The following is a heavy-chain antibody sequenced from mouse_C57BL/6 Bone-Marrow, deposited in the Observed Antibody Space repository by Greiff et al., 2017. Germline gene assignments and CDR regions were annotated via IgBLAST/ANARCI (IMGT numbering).Heavy chain of an antibody. CDR1: GYTFTDYY. J-gene: IGHJ3*01. D-gene: IGHD2-5*01. V-gene: IGHV1-19*01. CDR2: INPYNGGT. Sequence: VQLQQSGPVLVKPGASVKMSCKASGYTFTDYYMNWVKQSHGKSLEWIGVINPYNGGTSYNQKFKGKATLTVDKSSSTAYMELKSLTSEDSAVYYCARGKNYSSPTPAYWGQGTLVTVSA. CDR3: ARGKNYSSPTPAY.